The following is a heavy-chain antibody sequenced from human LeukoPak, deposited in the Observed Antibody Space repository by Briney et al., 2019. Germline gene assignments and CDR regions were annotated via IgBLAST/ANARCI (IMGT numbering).Heavy chain of an antibody. J-gene: IGHJ6*04. CDR2: ISSSGNTI. Sequence: PGGSLRLSCAASGFNFSSYEMNWVRQSPGKGLEWVSYISSSGNTIYYADSVKGRFTISRDNAKNSLYLQMNSLRAEDTAVYYCAELGITMIGGVWGKGTTVTISS. CDR3: AELGITMIGGV. V-gene: IGHV3-48*03. D-gene: IGHD3-10*02. CDR1: GFNFSSYE.